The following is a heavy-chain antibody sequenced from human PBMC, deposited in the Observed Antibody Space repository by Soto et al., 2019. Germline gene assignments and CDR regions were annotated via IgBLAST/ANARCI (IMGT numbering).Heavy chain of an antibody. J-gene: IGHJ6*02. CDR1: GNTFTSYY. CDR3: ARELERHKALAGWYGLDV. D-gene: IGHD1-1*01. V-gene: IGHV1-46*01. CDR2: VNPRSTDT. Sequence: QVQLVQSGAEVKKPGASVTLSCKASGNTFTSYYIHWVRQAPGQGLVWMGIVNPRSTDTNYSPKFQGRVTITSDTPTSTVYMELNSLRAEDTAIYYCARELERHKALAGWYGLDVLGHGTTVTVCS.